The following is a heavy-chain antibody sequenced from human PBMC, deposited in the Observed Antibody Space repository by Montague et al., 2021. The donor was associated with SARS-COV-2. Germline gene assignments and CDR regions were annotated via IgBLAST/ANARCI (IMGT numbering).Heavy chain of an antibody. CDR1: GASISSSENS. D-gene: IGHD3-16*02. Sequence: SETLSLTCTVSGASISSSENSWGWIRQSPGKGLEWFGSIFYIGTTYFNPSLRSRIAISVDTSKNQFSLKVTSVTAADTAVYYCARHVTFGGVVVALDYWGQGHLVSVSS. V-gene: IGHV4-39*01. CDR2: IFYIGTT. J-gene: IGHJ4*02. CDR3: ARHVTFGGVVVALDY.